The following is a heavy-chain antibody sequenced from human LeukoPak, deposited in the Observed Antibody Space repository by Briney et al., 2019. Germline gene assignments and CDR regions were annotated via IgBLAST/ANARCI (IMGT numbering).Heavy chain of an antibody. V-gene: IGHV3-48*03. CDR2: ISSSGSTI. CDR1: GFTFSSYE. Sequence: GGSLRLSCAAFGFTFSSYEMNWVRQAPGKGLEWVSYISSSGSTIYYADSVKGRFTISRDNAKNSLYLQMNSLRAEDTAVYYCAIREDSSSWYNGYYYYGMDVWGKGTTVTVSS. CDR3: AIREDSSSWYNGYYYYGMDV. D-gene: IGHD6-13*01. J-gene: IGHJ6*04.